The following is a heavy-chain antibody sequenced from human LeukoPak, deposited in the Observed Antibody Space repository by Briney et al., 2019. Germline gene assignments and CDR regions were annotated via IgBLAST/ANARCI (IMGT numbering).Heavy chain of an antibody. CDR1: GFAFRSHA. J-gene: IGHJ4*02. CDR2: IRYDGSKK. CDR3: AKVFDSSGYE. D-gene: IGHD3-22*01. V-gene: IGHV3-30*02. Sequence: GGSLRLSCTASGFAFRSHAMHWVRQAPGKGLEWVAFIRYDGSKKFYADSVKGRFTISRDNSKNTLYLQMNSLRAEDTAVYYCAKVFDSSGYEWGQGTLVTVSS.